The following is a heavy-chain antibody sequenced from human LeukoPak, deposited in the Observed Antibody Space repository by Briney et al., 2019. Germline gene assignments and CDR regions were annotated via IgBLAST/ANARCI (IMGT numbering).Heavy chain of an antibody. CDR2: ISNNGGST. V-gene: IGHV3-43*02. D-gene: IGHD2-2*01. J-gene: IGHJ4*02. CDR3: ADVPFDY. CDR1: GFTFDDYA. Sequence: GGSLRLSCAASGFTFDDYAMHWVRQAPGKGLEWVSLISNNGGSTYYADSVKGRFTISRDNSKNSLYLQMNSLTTEDAALYFGADVPFDYWGQGTLVTVSS.